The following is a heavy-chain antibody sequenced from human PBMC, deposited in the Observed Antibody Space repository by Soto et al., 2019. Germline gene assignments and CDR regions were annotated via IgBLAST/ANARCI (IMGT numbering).Heavy chain of an antibody. J-gene: IGHJ2*01. D-gene: IGHD2-8*01. CDR2: ISAYNGNT. V-gene: IGHV1-18*01. Sequence: ASVKVSCKASGYTFSSYSISWVRQAPGQGLEWMGWISAYNGNTNYSPSLQSRVTMSLDRSKHRFPLRLTSVSAADTAVYFCERGMGRYFDLWGGGTLVTVSS. CDR1: GYTFSSYS. CDR3: ERGMGRYFDL.